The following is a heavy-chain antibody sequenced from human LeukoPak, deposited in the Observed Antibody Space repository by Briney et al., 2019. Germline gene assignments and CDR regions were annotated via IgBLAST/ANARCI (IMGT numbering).Heavy chain of an antibody. D-gene: IGHD6-19*01. CDR3: ARVLRYSSGWYDGPFDY. V-gene: IGHV1-69*04. CDR2: IIPSLGIA. Sequence: ASVKVSCKASGGTFSSYAISWVRQAPGQGLEWMGRIIPSLGIANYAQKLQGRVTITADKSTSTAYMELSSLRSEDTAVYYCARVLRYSSGWYDGPFDYWGQGTLVTVSS. J-gene: IGHJ4*02. CDR1: GGTFSSYA.